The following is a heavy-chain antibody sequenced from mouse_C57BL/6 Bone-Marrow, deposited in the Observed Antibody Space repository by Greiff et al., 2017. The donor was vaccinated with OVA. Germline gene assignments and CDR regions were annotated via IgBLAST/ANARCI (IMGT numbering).Heavy chain of an antibody. V-gene: IGHV1-64*01. Sequence: QVQLQQPGAELVKPGASVKLSCKASGYTFTSYWMHWVKQRPGQGLEWIGMIHPNSGSTNYNEKFKGKATLTVDKSSSTAYMQLSSLTSEDSAVYYCAREELRTYWYLDVWGKGTTVTVSS. CDR2: IHPNSGST. CDR1: GYTFTSYW. J-gene: IGHJ1*03. D-gene: IGHD1-1*01. CDR3: AREELRTYWYLDV.